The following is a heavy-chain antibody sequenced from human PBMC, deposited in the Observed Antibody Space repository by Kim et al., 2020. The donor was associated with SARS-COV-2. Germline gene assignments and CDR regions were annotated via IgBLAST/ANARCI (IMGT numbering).Heavy chain of an antibody. Sequence: ASVKVSCKASGYTFTDYALHWVRQASGHSLEWIGWINAGTGNTKYSPTLQGRVTITRDSSATTAYMELSSLKSEDTAIYYCARDRNGPDYWGQGARVTVSS. CDR2: INAGTGNT. V-gene: IGHV1-3*01. CDR3: ARDRNGPDY. D-gene: IGHD2-8*01. CDR1: GYTFTDYA. J-gene: IGHJ4*02.